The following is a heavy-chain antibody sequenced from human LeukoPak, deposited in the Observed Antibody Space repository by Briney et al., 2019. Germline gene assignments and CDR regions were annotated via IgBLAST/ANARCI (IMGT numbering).Heavy chain of an antibody. CDR3: ARGPYFDSWSGYPYFDY. V-gene: IGHV4-59*08. D-gene: IGHD3-3*01. CDR1: GGSISSYY. J-gene: IGHJ4*02. CDR2: IYYSGST. Sequence: SETLSLTCTVSGGSISSYYWSWIRQPPGKGLEWIGYIYYSGSTNYNPSLKSRVTISIDTSKNHFSLRLSSVTAADTAVYYCARGPYFDSWSGYPYFDYWGQGTLVTVSS.